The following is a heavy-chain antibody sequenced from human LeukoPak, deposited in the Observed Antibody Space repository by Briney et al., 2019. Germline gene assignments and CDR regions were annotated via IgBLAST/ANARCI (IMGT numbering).Heavy chain of an antibody. CDR3: VRGVAGTYWYFDF. CDR2: ISSNGGNT. Sequence: GGSLRLSCSASGFTFSSSAMRWVRQAPGKGLEYVSVISSNGGNTYSADSVKGRFTISRDNSKNTLYLQMSSLRAEDTAVYYCVRGVAGTYWYFDFWGRGTRVTVSS. J-gene: IGHJ2*01. CDR1: GFTFSSSA. D-gene: IGHD2-15*01. V-gene: IGHV3-64D*09.